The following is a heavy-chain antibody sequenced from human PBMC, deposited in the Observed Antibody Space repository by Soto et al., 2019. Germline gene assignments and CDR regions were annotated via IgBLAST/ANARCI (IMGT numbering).Heavy chain of an antibody. J-gene: IGHJ5*02. CDR2: TYYRSKWYN. D-gene: IGHD2-21*01. CDR1: GDSVSSNSGA. Sequence: QTLSLTCAISGDSVSSNSGAWNCIRQSPSRGLEWLGRTYYRSKWYNEYAVSVKSRITINPDTSKNQFSLQLNSVTPEDTAVYYCARDAPYCGGDSCYFRWFDTWGQGTLVTLSS. CDR3: ARDAPYCGGDSCYFRWFDT. V-gene: IGHV6-1*01.